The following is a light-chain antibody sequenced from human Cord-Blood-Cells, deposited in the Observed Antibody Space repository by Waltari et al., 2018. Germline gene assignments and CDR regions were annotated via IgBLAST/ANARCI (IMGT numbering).Light chain of an antibody. CDR2: GAS. CDR1: QSVSSN. J-gene: IGKJ2*01. Sequence: EIVMTQSPATLSVSPGERATLSCRASQSVSSNLAWYQQKPGQAPRLLIYGASTRATGIPARFSGSGSWTEFTLTISSLQSEDFAVYYCQQYNNWPPYTLGQGTKLEIK. CDR3: QQYNNWPPYT. V-gene: IGKV3-15*01.